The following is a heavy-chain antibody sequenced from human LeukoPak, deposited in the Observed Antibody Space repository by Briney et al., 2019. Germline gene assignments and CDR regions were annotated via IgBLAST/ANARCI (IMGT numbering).Heavy chain of an antibody. CDR1: GFTVSSNY. CDR2: IYSGGST. D-gene: IGHD4-23*01. CDR3: ARVGNEDAFDI. J-gene: IGHJ3*02. V-gene: IGHV3-53*01. Sequence: PGGSLRLSCAASGFTVSSNYMSWVRQAPGKGLEWVSVIYSGGSTYYADSVKGRLTISRDNSKNTLYLQMNSLRAEDTAVYYCARVGNEDAFDIWGQGTMVTVSS.